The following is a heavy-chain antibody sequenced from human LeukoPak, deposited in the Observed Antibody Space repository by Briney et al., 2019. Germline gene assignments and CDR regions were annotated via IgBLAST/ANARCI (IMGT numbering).Heavy chain of an antibody. J-gene: IGHJ4*02. V-gene: IGHV3-66*01. CDR1: GFTVSSNY. CDR3: ARAQDYYDSGGYHFDY. D-gene: IGHD3-22*01. Sequence: GGSLRLSCAASGFTVSSNYMSWVRQAPGKGLEWVSVIYSGGSTYYADSVKGRFTISRGNSKNTLYLQMNSLRAEDTAVYYCARAQDYYDSGGYHFDYWGQGTLVTVSS. CDR2: IYSGGST.